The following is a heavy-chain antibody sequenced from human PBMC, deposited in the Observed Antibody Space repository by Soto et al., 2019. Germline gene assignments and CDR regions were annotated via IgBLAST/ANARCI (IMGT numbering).Heavy chain of an antibody. CDR2: INNDGNDI. D-gene: IGHD3-10*02. CDR1: GATFANDW. CDR3: GNDVPRDWFDS. Sequence: EVQLVESGGGLVQPGGSLRLSCEASGATFANDWMHWVRQAPGKGLVWVSRINNDGNDITYADSVQGRFTASRDNAKQMVFMIMTSLSVEDTSLYCGGNDVPRDWFDSWGQGTLVPVSS. J-gene: IGHJ5*01. V-gene: IGHV3-74*01.